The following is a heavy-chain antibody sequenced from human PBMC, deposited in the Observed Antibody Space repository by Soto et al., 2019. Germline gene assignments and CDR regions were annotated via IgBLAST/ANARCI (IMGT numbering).Heavy chain of an antibody. CDR3: ARGRDIVLMVYAIRDYYYGMDV. CDR1: GGTFSSYA. CDR2: IIPIFGTA. D-gene: IGHD2-8*01. Sequence: ASVKVSFKASGGTFSSYAISWVRQAPGQGLEWMGGIIPIFGTANYAQKFQGRVTITADESTSTAYMELSSLRSEDTAVYYCARGRDIVLMVYAIRDYYYGMDVWGQGTTVTVSS. J-gene: IGHJ6*02. V-gene: IGHV1-69*13.